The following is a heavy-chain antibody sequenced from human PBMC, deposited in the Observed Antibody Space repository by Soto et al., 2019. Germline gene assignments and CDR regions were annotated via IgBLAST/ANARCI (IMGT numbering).Heavy chain of an antibody. CDR1: GFTFSNYG. CDR2: IWHDGKNK. Sequence: QVQVVESGGGVVQPGRSLRLSCATSGFTFSNYGMHWVRQAPGKGLEWLAVIWHDGKNKYYADSVKGRFTISRDNSKNTLFLQMNSLRDEDTAVYHCASDPGKEEAIDYWGRGTLVTVSS. V-gene: IGHV3-33*01. CDR3: ASDPGKEEAIDY. J-gene: IGHJ4*02.